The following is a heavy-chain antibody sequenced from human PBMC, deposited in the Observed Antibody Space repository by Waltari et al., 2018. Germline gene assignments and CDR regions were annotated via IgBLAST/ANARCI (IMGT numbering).Heavy chain of an antibody. CDR1: GFTFNIYW. Sequence: EVQLVESGGGLVQPGGSLRLSCAASGFTFNIYWMSWVRQAPGKGLEFVANINQDGSEKSYVDSVKGRFTISRDNAKNSMSLQMSSLRAEDAAVYYCARDTGFSEFDLWGQGTLVSISA. V-gene: IGHV3-7*01. CDR2: INQDGSEK. CDR3: ARDTGFSEFDL. J-gene: IGHJ3*01.